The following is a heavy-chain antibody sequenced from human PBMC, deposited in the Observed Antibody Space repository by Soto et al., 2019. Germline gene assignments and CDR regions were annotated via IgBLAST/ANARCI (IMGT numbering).Heavy chain of an antibody. J-gene: IGHJ4*02. Sequence: SETLSLTCTVFGGSISSSSYYWGWIRQPPGKGLEWIGSIYYSGSTYYNPSLKSRVTTSVDTSKNQFSLKLSSVTAADTAVYYCASPHFWSGYSGLYNYWGQGTLVTVSS. V-gene: IGHV4-39*01. CDR3: ASPHFWSGYSGLYNY. D-gene: IGHD3-3*02. CDR2: IYYSGST. CDR1: GGSISSSSYY.